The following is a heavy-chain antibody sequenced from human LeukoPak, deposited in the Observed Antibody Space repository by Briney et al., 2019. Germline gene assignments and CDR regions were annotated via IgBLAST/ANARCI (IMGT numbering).Heavy chain of an antibody. V-gene: IGHV3-23*01. CDR3: AKGPAPYCSGGSCYSPHWYFDL. D-gene: IGHD2-15*01. CDR1: QYTFSNYA. J-gene: IGHJ2*01. Sequence: GGSLRLSCAASQYTFSNYAMSWVRQAPGKGLEWVSAISGSGNTTYFGDSVTGRFTISRDNPKNTVYLQMNSLSAEDTAVYYCAKGPAPYCSGGSCYSPHWYFDLWGRGTLVTVSS. CDR2: ISGSGNTT.